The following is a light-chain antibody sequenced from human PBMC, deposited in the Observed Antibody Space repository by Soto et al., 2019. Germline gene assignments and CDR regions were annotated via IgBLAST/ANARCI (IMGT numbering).Light chain of an antibody. CDR3: CSYAGSYTFPYV. J-gene: IGLJ1*01. CDR1: SSDVGGYNS. Sequence: QSVLTQPRSVSGSPGQSVAISCTGSSSDVGGYNSVSWYQQHPGKAPKLMIYDVSKRPSGVPDRFFGSKSGNTASLTISGLQAEDEADYYCCSYAGSYTFPYVFGTGTKVTV. V-gene: IGLV2-11*01. CDR2: DVS.